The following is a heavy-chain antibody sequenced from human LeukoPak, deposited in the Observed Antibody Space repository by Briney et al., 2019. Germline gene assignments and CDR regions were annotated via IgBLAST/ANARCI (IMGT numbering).Heavy chain of an antibody. V-gene: IGHV4-31*03. CDR1: GGSISSGGLY. CDR3: AKTNAAAGANWFDP. J-gene: IGHJ5*02. Sequence: PSQTLSLTCTVSGGSISSGGLYWSWIRQHPGKGLEWIGYIRDSGTTYYNPSLKSRVAISLGTSKNQFSLSLSSVTAADTAVYYCAKTNAAAGANWFDPWGRGALVTVSS. CDR2: IRDSGTT. D-gene: IGHD6-13*01.